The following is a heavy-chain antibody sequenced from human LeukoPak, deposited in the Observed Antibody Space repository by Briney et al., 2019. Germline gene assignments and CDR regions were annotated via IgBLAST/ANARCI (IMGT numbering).Heavy chain of an antibody. CDR3: ATRPGIAVAGLDH. CDR1: GYTFTNYA. V-gene: IGHV1-3*01. CDR2: INPGNDNT. J-gene: IGHJ4*02. Sequence: ASVKVSCKASGYTFTNYAMHWVRQAPGQGLEWMGWINPGNDNTKYSQKFQGRVTITRDTSASTAYMELSSLRSEDTAVYYCATRPGIAVAGLDHWGQGTLVTVSS. D-gene: IGHD6-19*01.